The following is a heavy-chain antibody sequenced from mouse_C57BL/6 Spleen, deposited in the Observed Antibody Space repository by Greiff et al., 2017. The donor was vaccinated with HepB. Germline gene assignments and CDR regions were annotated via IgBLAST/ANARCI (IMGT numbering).Heavy chain of an antibody. V-gene: IGHV1-81*01. D-gene: IGHD6-1*01. CDR1: GYTFTSYG. Sequence: QVQLEQSGAELARPGASVKLSCKASGYTFTSYGISWVKQRTGQGLEWIGEIYPRSGNTYYNEKFKGKATLTADKSSSTAYMELRSLTSEDSAVYFCARSEGLYYYAIDYWGQGTSVTVSS. CDR3: ARSEGLYYYAIDY. J-gene: IGHJ4*01. CDR2: IYPRSGNT.